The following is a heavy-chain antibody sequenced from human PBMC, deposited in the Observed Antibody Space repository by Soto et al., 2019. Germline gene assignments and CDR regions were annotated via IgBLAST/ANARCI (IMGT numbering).Heavy chain of an antibody. CDR1: GFTVSSNY. J-gene: IGHJ2*01. D-gene: IGHD6-19*01. CDR2: LYSGGTT. CDR3: ARDRAVALSASWHFDL. Sequence: EVQLVESGGGLVQPGGSLRLSCAASGFTVSSNYMSWVRQAPGKGLEWVSVLYSGGTTHYADSVKGRFTISRDNSKNTVYLKMNNLRAEDTAVYYCARDRAVALSASWHFDLWGRGTLVTVSS. V-gene: IGHV3-66*01.